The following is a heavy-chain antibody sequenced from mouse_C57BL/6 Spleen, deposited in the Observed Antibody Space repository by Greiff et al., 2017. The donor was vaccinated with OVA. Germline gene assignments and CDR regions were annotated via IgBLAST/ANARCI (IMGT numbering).Heavy chain of an antibody. D-gene: IGHD2-4*01. J-gene: IGHJ2*01. Sequence: QVQLQQPGAELVMPGASVKLSCKASGYTFTSYWMHWVKQRPGQGLEWIGEIDPSDSYTNYNQKFKGKSTLTVDKSSSTAYMQLSSLTSEDSAVYYCARSHYDYDGRPDYWGQGTTLTVSS. CDR2: IDPSDSYT. CDR3: ARSHYDYDGRPDY. CDR1: GYTFTSYW. V-gene: IGHV1-69*01.